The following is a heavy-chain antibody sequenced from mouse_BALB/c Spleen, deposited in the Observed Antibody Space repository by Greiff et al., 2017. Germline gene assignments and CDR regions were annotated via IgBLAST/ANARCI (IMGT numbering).Heavy chain of an antibody. D-gene: IGHD2-4*01. CDR3: ARGITTAWCAY. V-gene: IGHV14-1*02. CDR1: GFNIKDYY. Sequence: VQLQQSGAELVRPGALVKLSCKASGFNIKDYYMHWVKQRPEQGLEWIGWIDPENGNTIYDPKFQGKASITADTSSNTAYLQLSSLTSEDTAVYYCARGITTAWCAYWGQGTLVTVSA. CDR2: IDPENGNT. J-gene: IGHJ3*01.